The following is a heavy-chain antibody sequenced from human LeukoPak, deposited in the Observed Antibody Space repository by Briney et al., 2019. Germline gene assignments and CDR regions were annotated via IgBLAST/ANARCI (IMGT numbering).Heavy chain of an antibody. D-gene: IGHD6-19*01. CDR3: AGRAVAGTRAFDY. CDR2: INHSGST. J-gene: IGHJ4*02. V-gene: IGHV4-34*01. CDR1: GGSFSGYY. Sequence: SETLSLTCAVYGGSFSGYYWSWIRQPPGKGLGWIGEINHSGSTNYNPSLKSRVTISVDTSKNQFSLKLSSVTAADTAVYYCAGRAVAGTRAFDYWGQGTLVTVSS.